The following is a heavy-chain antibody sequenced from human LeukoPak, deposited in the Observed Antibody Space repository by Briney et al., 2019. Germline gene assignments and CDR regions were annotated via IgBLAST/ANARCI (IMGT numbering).Heavy chain of an antibody. V-gene: IGHV3-23*01. CDR3: AKGLRAGVGPYMGYHYYMDV. CDR1: GFTFSSYA. J-gene: IGHJ6*03. Sequence: GGSLRLSCAASGFTFSSYAMSWVRQAPGKGLEWVSAISGSGGSTYYADSVKGRFTISRDNSYNTVSLQMNSLRDEDTGVYYCAKGLRAGVGPYMGYHYYMDVWGKGATVTVSS. CDR2: ISGSGGST. D-gene: IGHD3-16*01.